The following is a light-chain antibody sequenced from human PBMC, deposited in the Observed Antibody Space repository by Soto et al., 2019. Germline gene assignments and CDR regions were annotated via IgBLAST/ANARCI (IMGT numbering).Light chain of an antibody. V-gene: IGLV2-14*01. CDR1: SDNY. CDR2: GVT. J-gene: IGLJ1*01. CDR3: SSYTNSRTVL. Sequence: QSVLTQPASVSGSPGQSITISCTGTSDNYVSWYQQHPGKVPKLMIYGVTNRPSGVSDRFSGSKSGNTASLTISGLQTEDEADYYCSSYTNSRTVLFGAGTKVTVL.